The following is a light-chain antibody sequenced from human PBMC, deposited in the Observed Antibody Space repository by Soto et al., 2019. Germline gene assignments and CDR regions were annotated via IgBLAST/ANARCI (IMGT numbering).Light chain of an antibody. J-gene: IGKJ1*01. CDR3: QQYSRYRT. V-gene: IGKV1-5*03. CDR1: QTISYW. CDR2: QTS. Sequence: DIQLTQSPSTLSASVGDRVTITCRASQTISYWLAWYQQKPGKAPKLLIYQTSTLQGGVPSRFSGSGSGTAFTLNISSLQPDDYATYSCQQYSRYRTFGQGTKV.